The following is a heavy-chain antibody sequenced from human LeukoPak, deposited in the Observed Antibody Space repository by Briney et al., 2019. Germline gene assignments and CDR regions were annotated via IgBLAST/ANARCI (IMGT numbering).Heavy chain of an antibody. D-gene: IGHD3-9*01. Sequence: PGGSLRLSCAASGFTFSSYGMHWIRQSPGKGLEWVAFIQYDGSNKYYVDSVKGRFTISRDNSKNTLYLQMNSLRAEDTAVYYCAKVGSRYDTLTSYYNFDYWGQGTLVTVSS. CDR1: GFTFSSYG. CDR2: IQYDGSNK. V-gene: IGHV3-30*02. CDR3: AKVGSRYDTLTSYYNFDY. J-gene: IGHJ4*02.